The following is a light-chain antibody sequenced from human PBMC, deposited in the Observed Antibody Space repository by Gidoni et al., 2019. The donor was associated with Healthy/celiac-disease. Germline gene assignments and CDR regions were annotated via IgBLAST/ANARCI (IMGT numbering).Light chain of an antibody. CDR1: QSVLYSSNNKNY. CDR3: QQYYSTPT. CDR2: WAS. Sequence: DIVMTQSPDSLAVSLGERATINCKSSQSVLYSSNNKNYLAWYQQKPGQPPKLLIYWASTRESGVPDRFSGSGSGTDFTLTISSLQAEDVAGYYCQQYYSTPTFXXXTKLEIK. V-gene: IGKV4-1*01. J-gene: IGKJ2*01.